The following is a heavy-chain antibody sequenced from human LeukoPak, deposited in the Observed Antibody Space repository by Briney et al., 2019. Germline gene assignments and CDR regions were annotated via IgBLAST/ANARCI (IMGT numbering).Heavy chain of an antibody. CDR3: AKSLLTTASGTGRAFDI. CDR2: IRFDGTYK. D-gene: IGHD1-26*01. CDR1: GFTFNSYG. V-gene: IGHV3-30*02. Sequence: GGSLRLSCAASGFTFNSYGMHWVRQAPGKGLEWVAFIRFDGTYKSYADSVKGRFNISRDNSKNTLDLQMDSLRIEDTALYYCAKSLLTTASGTGRAFDIWGQGTMVTVSA. J-gene: IGHJ3*02.